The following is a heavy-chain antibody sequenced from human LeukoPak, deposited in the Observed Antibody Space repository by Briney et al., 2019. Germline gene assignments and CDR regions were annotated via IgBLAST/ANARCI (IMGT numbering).Heavy chain of an antibody. J-gene: IGHJ4*02. Sequence: ASVKVSCKASGGTFSSYAISWVRQAPGQGLEWMGGVIPIFGTANYAQKFQGRVTITADESTSIAYMELSSLRSEDTAVYYCARALYSGSYAPLSLWGQGTLVTVSS. CDR3: ARALYSGSYAPLSL. CDR2: VIPIFGTA. V-gene: IGHV1-69*13. CDR1: GGTFSSYA. D-gene: IGHD1-26*01.